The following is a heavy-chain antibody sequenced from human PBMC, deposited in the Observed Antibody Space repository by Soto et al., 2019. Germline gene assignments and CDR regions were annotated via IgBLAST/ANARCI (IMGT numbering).Heavy chain of an antibody. CDR2: IYSGGST. V-gene: IGHV3-53*01. Sequence: GGSLRLSCAASGFTVSSNYMSWVRQAPGKGLEWVSVIYSGGSTYYADSVKGRFTISRDNSKNTLYLQMNSLRAEDTAVYYCATDPAPTYYYGMDVWGQGTTVTVSS. CDR3: ATDPAPTYYYGMDV. J-gene: IGHJ6*02. CDR1: GFTVSSNY.